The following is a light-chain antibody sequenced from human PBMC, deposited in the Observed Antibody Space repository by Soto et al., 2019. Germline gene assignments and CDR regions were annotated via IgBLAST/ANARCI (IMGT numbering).Light chain of an antibody. CDR2: GAY. J-gene: IGKJ4*01. V-gene: IGKV3-20*01. CDR1: QSVRSSA. Sequence: EIVLTQSPGTLSFSPGERATLSCRASQSVRSSALAWYQQKPGQAPRLLIYGAYTRATAIPDRVSGSGSGTDFTLTISRLEPEEFAVYYCVQYGSSPHIFGGGTKVEF. CDR3: VQYGSSPHI.